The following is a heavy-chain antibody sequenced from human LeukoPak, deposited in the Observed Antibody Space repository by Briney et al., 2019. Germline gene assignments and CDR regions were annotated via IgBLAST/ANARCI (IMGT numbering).Heavy chain of an antibody. CDR2: ISSSSSYI. D-gene: IGHD2-15*01. CDR1: GFTFSDYY. Sequence: GGSLRLSCVASGFTFSDYYMSWIRQAPGKGLEWVSYISSSSSYINYAGSVKGRFTISRDNAKNSLYLQMDSLRAEDTAVYYCARDARSWFDPWGQGTLVSVSS. CDR3: ARDARSWFDP. J-gene: IGHJ5*02. V-gene: IGHV3-11*05.